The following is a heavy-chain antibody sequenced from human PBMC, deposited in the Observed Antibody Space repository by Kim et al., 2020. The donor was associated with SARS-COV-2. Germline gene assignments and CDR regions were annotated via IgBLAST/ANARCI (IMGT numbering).Heavy chain of an antibody. CDR1: GGTFSSYA. CDR3: AGLWFRELFPGYYYMDV. Sequence: SVKVSCKASGGTFSSYAISWVRQAPGQGLEWMGGIIPIVGTANYAQKFQGRVTITADESTSTAYMELSSLRSEDTAVYYCAGLWFRELFPGYYYMDVWGKGTTVTVSS. V-gene: IGHV1-69*13. CDR2: IIPIVGTA. J-gene: IGHJ6*03. D-gene: IGHD3-10*01.